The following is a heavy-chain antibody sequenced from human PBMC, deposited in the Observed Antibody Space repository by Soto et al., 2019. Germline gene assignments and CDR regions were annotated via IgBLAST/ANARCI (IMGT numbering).Heavy chain of an antibody. CDR2: INPSGGST. D-gene: IGHD2-8*01. V-gene: IGHV1-46*01. J-gene: IGHJ4*02. CDR3: ARPPYPVCINAVCYALEY. Sequence: QVQLVQSGAEVKKPGASVKISCKASGYTFTSYYMHWVRQAPGQGLEWMGIINPSGGSTNSALKLQGRVAMTRDTSTSTVYMELNSLRSADTAVYYCARPPYPVCINAVCYALEYWGQGTLVSVPS. CDR1: GYTFTSYY.